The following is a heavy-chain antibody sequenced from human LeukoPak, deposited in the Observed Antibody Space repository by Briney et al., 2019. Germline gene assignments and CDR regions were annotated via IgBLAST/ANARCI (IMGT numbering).Heavy chain of an antibody. CDR3: AREWMVDYSNVVDP. V-gene: IGHV1-69*13. Sequence: EASVKVSCKASGGTFSSYAISWVRQAPGQGLEWMGGIIPIFGTANYAQKFQGRVTITADESTSTAYMELSSLRSEDTAVYYCAREWMVDYSNVVDPWGQGTLATVSS. D-gene: IGHD4-11*01. J-gene: IGHJ5*02. CDR2: IIPIFGTA. CDR1: GGTFSSYA.